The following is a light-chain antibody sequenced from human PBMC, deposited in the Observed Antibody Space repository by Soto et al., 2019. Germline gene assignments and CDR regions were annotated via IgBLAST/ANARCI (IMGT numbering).Light chain of an antibody. J-gene: IGKJ1*01. CDR1: QAIRND. CDR3: LQHKTYPRT. CDR2: AAS. Sequence: DIQMTQSPSSLSASVGDRVTITCRASQAIRNDLGWYHQKPAKAPKRLIYAASSLESGVPPRFSGSGSGTEFTLTISSLQPEDSATYYCLQHKTYPRTFGQGTKVEIK. V-gene: IGKV1-17*01.